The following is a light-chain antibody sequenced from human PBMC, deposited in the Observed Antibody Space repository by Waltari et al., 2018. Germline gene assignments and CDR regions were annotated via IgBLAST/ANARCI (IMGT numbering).Light chain of an antibody. J-gene: IGLJ2*01. CDR1: RSDVGGSNS. V-gene: IGLV2-14*01. CDR2: EVS. CDR3: SSYTSSSTVV. Sequence: QSALTQPAPVSGSPGQSLTLPCTGTRSDVGGSNSAPCYQPHPGKAPKRMIYEVSNRPSGVSNRFSGSKSGNTASLTISGLQAEDEADYYCSSYTSSSTVVFGGGTKLTVL.